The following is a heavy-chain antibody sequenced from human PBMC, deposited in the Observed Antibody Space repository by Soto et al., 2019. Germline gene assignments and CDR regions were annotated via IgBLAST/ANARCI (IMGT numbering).Heavy chain of an antibody. Sequence: SETLSLTCAVYGGSFSGYYWSWIRQPPGKGLEWIGEINHSGSTNYNPSLKSRVTISADTSKNQFSLKLSSVTAADTAVYYCARQPSPWGQGTLVTVSS. V-gene: IGHV4-34*01. CDR3: ARQPSP. CDR1: GGSFSGYY. J-gene: IGHJ5*02. CDR2: INHSGST.